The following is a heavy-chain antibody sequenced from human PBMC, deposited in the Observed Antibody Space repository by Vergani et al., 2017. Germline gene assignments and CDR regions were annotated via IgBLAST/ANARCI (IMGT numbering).Heavy chain of an antibody. Sequence: QVQLVQSGAEVKKPGSSVEVSCKASGGTFSSYAISWVRQAPGQGLEWMGGIIPIFGTANYAQKFQGRVTITADESTSTAYMELSSLRSEDTAVYYCASRDITIFGVVIIRGYYYYGMDVWGQGTTVTVSS. CDR1: GGTFSSYA. CDR2: IIPIFGTA. CDR3: ASRDITIFGVVIIRGYYYYGMDV. J-gene: IGHJ6*02. D-gene: IGHD3-3*01. V-gene: IGHV1-69*01.